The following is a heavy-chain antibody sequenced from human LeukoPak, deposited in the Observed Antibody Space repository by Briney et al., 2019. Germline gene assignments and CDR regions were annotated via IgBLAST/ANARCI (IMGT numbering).Heavy chain of an antibody. CDR1: GFTFSSYA. J-gene: IGHJ4*02. CDR2: ISGSGGST. V-gene: IGHV3-23*01. Sequence: GGSLRLSCAASGFTFSSYAMSWVRQAPGKGLEWVSAISGSGGSTYCADSVKGRFTISRDNSKNTLYLQMNSLRAEDTAVYYCATHSYGGNSGGGYWGQGTLVTVSS. CDR3: ATHSYGGNSGGGY. D-gene: IGHD4-23*01.